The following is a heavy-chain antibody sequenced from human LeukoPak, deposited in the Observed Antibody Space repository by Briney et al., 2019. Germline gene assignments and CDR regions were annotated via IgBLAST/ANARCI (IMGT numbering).Heavy chain of an antibody. V-gene: IGHV3-23*01. CDR1: GFTFGDYG. D-gene: IGHD1-26*01. Sequence: GGSLRLSCAASGFTFGDYGMSWVRQAPGKGLEWVSSISGSAGSTFYADSVKGRFTISRDNSKNTLYLQMNSLRAEDTAVYYCARDGRGREPADYWGQGTLVTVSS. J-gene: IGHJ4*02. CDR2: ISGSAGST. CDR3: ARDGRGREPADY.